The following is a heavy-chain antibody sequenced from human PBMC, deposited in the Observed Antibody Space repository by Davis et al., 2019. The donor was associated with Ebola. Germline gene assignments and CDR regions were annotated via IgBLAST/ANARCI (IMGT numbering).Heavy chain of an antibody. CDR3: ASLLTYYYGSGIYSSPYYFDY. CDR2: MYYSGST. V-gene: IGHV4-39*01. CDR1: GGSISSSSYH. J-gene: IGHJ4*02. D-gene: IGHD3-10*01. Sequence: MPSETLSLTCTVSGGSISSSSYHWGWIRQPPGKGLEWIGSMYYSGSTYYNPSLKSRVTISVATSKNQFSLKLSSVTAADTAVYYCASLLTYYYGSGIYSSPYYFDYWGQGTLVTVSS.